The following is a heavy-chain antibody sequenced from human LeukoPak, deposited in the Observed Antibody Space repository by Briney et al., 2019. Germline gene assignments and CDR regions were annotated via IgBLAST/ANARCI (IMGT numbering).Heavy chain of an antibody. CDR3: ARQGMIRGVINPPFDY. V-gene: IGHV3-48*03. CDR1: GFSFTTYE. CDR2: ISTSGSTI. Sequence: GGSLRLSCAASGFSFTTYEMNWVRQAPGKGLQWVSYISTSGSTIYYADSVKGRFTISRDNARNSLYLRIHSLRAEATAVYYCARQGMIRGVINPPFDYWGQGTLVTVSS. J-gene: IGHJ4*02. D-gene: IGHD3-10*01.